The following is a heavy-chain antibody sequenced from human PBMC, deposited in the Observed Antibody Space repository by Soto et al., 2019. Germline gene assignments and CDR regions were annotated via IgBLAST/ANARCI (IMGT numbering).Heavy chain of an antibody. CDR3: ARVSYSDFWSGPTWFDP. CDR1: GFTFSSYS. V-gene: IGHV3-21*01. CDR2: ISSSSSYI. J-gene: IGHJ5*02. Sequence: SLRLSCAASGFTFSSYSMNWVRQAPGKGLEWVSSISSSSSYIYYADSVKGRFTISRDNAKNSLYLQMNSLRAEDTAVYYCARVSYSDFWSGPTWFDPWGQGTLVTVSS. D-gene: IGHD3-3*01.